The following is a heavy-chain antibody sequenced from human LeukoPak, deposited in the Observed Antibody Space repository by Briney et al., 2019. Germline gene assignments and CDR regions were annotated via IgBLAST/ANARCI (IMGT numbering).Heavy chain of an antibody. CDR1: GDSLSNYY. Sequence: PSETLSLTCTISGDSLSNYYWTWIRQPPGRGLERIGHIYYSGSTDYNPSLKSRVSISVDTSKSHFSLKLTSVTAADTAVYYCARTGYCSSKYCDYYGMDVWGQGTTVIVSS. D-gene: IGHD6-13*01. CDR3: ARTGYCSSKYCDYYGMDV. J-gene: IGHJ6*02. V-gene: IGHV4-59*01. CDR2: IYYSGST.